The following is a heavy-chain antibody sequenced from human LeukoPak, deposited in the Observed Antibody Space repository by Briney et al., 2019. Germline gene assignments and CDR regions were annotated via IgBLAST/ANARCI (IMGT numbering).Heavy chain of an antibody. Sequence: SETLSLTCAVYGGSFSGYYWSWIRQPPGKGLEWIGEINHSGSTNYNPSLKSRVTISVDTSKNQFSLKLSSVTAADTAVYYCARGFGVVTRCWGQGTLVTVSS. CDR2: INHSGST. CDR3: ARGFGVVTRC. V-gene: IGHV4-34*01. CDR1: GGSFSGYY. D-gene: IGHD4-23*01. J-gene: IGHJ4*02.